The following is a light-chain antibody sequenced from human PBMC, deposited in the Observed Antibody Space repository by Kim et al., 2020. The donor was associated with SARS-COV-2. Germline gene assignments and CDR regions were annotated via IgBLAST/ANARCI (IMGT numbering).Light chain of an antibody. Sequence: VAVGETVRITCQGDSIRSYYASCYQNRTQQAPILVIYGKHHRPTGIPHRCSVSSAVNPSSLSITGTWTVKEADYYSNSRNSNDNVVFGEGTQRTVL. CDR1: SIRSYY. J-gene: IGLJ2*01. V-gene: IGLV3-19*01. CDR2: GKH. CDR3: NSRNSNDNVV.